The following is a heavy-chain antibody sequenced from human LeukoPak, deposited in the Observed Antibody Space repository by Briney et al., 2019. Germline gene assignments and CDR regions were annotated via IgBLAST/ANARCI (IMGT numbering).Heavy chain of an antibody. Sequence: PGGSLRLSCAASGFTFSSYAMTWVRQAPGKGLEWVSSICGSGGGTYYADSVKGRFTISRDNSKNTQYLQMNSLRADDTAIYYCAKCSGGSCYSSANYWGQGTLVTVSS. CDR1: GFTFSSYA. CDR3: AKCSGGSCYSSANY. J-gene: IGHJ4*02. D-gene: IGHD2-15*01. V-gene: IGHV3-23*01. CDR2: ICGSGGGT.